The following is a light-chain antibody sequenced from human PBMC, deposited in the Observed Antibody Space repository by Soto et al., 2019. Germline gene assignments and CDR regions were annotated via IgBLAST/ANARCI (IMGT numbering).Light chain of an antibody. CDR3: LQYGSSPLYT. J-gene: IGKJ2*01. CDR2: GAS. V-gene: IGKV3-20*01. Sequence: EIVLTQSPGTLSLSPGERATLSCRASQSVSSSYLAWYQQKPGQAPRLLIYGASSRATGIPDRFSGSGSGTDFILTISRLEPEDFAVYYCLQYGSSPLYTFGQGTKLEIK. CDR1: QSVSSSY.